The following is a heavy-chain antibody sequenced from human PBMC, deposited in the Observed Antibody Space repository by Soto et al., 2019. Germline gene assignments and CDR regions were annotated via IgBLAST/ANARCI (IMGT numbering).Heavy chain of an antibody. Sequence: ASVKVSCKASGNTVPNYAIHWVRQAPGQRLEWMGWMNPNSGNTGYAQKFQGRVTMTRNTSISTAYMELSSLRSEDTAVYYCAEDLPGELLPTCFDSWGPGTLVTVSS. V-gene: IGHV1-8*02. D-gene: IGHD3-10*01. J-gene: IGHJ5*01. CDR2: MNPNSGNT. CDR3: AEDLPGELLPTCFDS. CDR1: GNTVPNYA.